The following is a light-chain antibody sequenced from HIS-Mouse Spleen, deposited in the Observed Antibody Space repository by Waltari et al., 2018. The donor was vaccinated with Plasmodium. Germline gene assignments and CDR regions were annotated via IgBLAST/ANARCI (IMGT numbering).Light chain of an antibody. CDR2: QDS. Sequence: SYELTQPPSVSVSPGQTARLTRSGAKLGVTYACRYQQKTGQSPVLVIYQDSKRPSGIPERFSGSNSGNTATLTISGTQAMDEADYYCQAWDSSTAHVVFGGGTKLTVL. CDR1: KLGVTY. V-gene: IGLV3-1*01. J-gene: IGLJ2*01. CDR3: QAWDSSTAHVV.